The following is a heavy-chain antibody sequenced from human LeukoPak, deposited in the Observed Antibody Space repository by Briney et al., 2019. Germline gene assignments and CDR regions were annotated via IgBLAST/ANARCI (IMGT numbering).Heavy chain of an antibody. CDR2: ISTDGTKT. CDR1: GFIFSNYE. J-gene: IGHJ4*02. Sequence: GGSLRLSCAASGFIFSNYEMNWVRQAPGKGLEWVSYISTDGTKTYYAGSVKGRFTISRDNAKNSLYLQMNSLRADDTAVYYCARETIDCGGDCYDYWGQGTLATVSS. CDR3: ARETIDCGGDCYDY. V-gene: IGHV3-48*03. D-gene: IGHD2-21*01.